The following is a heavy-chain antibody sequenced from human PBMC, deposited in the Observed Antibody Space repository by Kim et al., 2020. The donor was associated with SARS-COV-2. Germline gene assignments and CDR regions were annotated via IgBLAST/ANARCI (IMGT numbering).Heavy chain of an antibody. CDR2: IRSKAYGGTT. J-gene: IGHJ4*02. CDR3: TRVNRYGPPKRFDY. CDR1: GFTFGDYA. D-gene: IGHD3-10*01. V-gene: IGHV3-49*03. Sequence: GGSLRLSCTASGFTFGDYAMSWFRQAPGKGLEWVGFIRSKAYGGTTEYAASVKGRFTISRDDSKSIAYLQMNSLKTEDTAVYYCTRVNRYGPPKRFDYWGQGTLVTVSS.